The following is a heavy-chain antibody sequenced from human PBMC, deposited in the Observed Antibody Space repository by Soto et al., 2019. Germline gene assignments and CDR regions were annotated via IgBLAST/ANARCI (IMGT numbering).Heavy chain of an antibody. D-gene: IGHD3-22*01. J-gene: IGHJ4*02. Sequence: QVRLEQSGPEVKKTGASVKVSCKASGYTFTSYGISWVRQAPGQGLEWMGWINIHSGDANYAQRCQDRVTMTRDTSTNTVYMEMRSLRADDTAVYYCARALYYYDNSGLAYWGQGTLVTVSS. CDR3: ARALYYYDNSGLAY. CDR2: INIHSGDA. V-gene: IGHV1-18*01. CDR1: GYTFTSYG.